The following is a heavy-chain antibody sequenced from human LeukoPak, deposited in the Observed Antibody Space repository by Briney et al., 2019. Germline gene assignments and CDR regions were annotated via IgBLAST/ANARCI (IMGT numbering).Heavy chain of an antibody. CDR1: GGSFSGYY. CDR3: ARGPSRYCSSTSCYTRGAFDY. J-gene: IGHJ4*02. V-gene: IGHV4-34*01. Sequence: SSETLSLTCAVYGGSFSGYYWSWIRQPPGKGLEWIGEINHSGSTNYNTSLKSRVTISVDTSKNQFSLKLSSVTAADTAVYYCARGPSRYCSSTSCYTRGAFDYWGQGTLVTVSS. D-gene: IGHD2-2*02. CDR2: INHSGST.